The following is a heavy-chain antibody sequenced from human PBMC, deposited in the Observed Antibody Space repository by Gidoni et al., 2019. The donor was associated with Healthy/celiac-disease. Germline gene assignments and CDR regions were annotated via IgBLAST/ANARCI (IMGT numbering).Heavy chain of an antibody. D-gene: IGHD1-1*01. CDR2: INHSGST. J-gene: IGHJ4*02. Sequence: QVQLQQWGAGLLKPSETLSITCAVYGGSFSGYYWSWIRQPPGKGLEWIGEINHSGSTNYNPSLKSRVTISVDTSKNQFSLKLSSVTAADTAVYYCARSTYNWKGGGLGYWGQGTLVTVSS. CDR3: ARSTYNWKGGGLGY. V-gene: IGHV4-34*01. CDR1: GGSFSGYY.